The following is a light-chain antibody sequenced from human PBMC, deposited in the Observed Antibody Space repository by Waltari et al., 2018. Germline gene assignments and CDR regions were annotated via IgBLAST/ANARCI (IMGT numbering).Light chain of an antibody. Sequence: QSALTQPASVSGSPGQSIAISCTGTSSDVGAYNYVSWYQQHPGKAPGLMIHDVTYRPSGFSVRSSCSKSSNTASLTISGLQAEDEADYYCCSYTNTGTILFGGGTKLTVL. V-gene: IGLV2-14*03. CDR1: SSDVGAYNY. J-gene: IGLJ2*01. CDR3: CSYTNTGTIL. CDR2: DVT.